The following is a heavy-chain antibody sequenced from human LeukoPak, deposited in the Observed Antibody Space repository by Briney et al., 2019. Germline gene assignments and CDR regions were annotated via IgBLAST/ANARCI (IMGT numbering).Heavy chain of an antibody. J-gene: IGHJ4*02. Sequence: GGSLRLSCAASGFTFSRYWMHWVRQAPGKGLVWVSCIKSDGSSTSIADSAKGRFTISRDNSKNTLYLQMNSLRAEDTAVYYCARDSNYDYWGQGTLVTVSS. CDR3: ARDSNYDY. D-gene: IGHD3-3*02. CDR2: IKSDGSST. CDR1: GFTFSRYW. V-gene: IGHV3-74*01.